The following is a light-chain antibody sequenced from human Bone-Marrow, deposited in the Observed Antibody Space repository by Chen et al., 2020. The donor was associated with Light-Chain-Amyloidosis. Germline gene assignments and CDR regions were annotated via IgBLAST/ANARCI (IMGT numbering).Light chain of an antibody. CDR1: QSVTSSY. CDR3: QHYGSSTWT. CDR2: GAS. V-gene: IGKV3-20*01. J-gene: IGKJ1*01. Sequence: EIVLTQSPGTLSLSPGERATLSCRASQSVTSSYLAWYQQKPGQAPRLLIYGASSRATGIPDRFSGSGSGTDFTLSISRLEPEDFAVYYCQHYGSSTWTFGQGTKVEIE.